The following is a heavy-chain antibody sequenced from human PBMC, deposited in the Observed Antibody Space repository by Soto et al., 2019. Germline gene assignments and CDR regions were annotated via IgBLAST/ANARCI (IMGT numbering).Heavy chain of an antibody. J-gene: IGHJ4*02. D-gene: IGHD3-10*01. V-gene: IGHV2-5*01. CDR2: IYWNDDK. CDR1: GFSLSTSGVG. Sequence: QITLKESGPTLVKPTQTLTLTCTFSGFSLSTSGVGVGWIRQPPGKALEWLALIYWNDDKRYSPSLKSRLTITKDNSKNQVVLTMTNMDPVDTATYYCAHSPSLYYYGSGPFDYWGQGTLVTVSS. CDR3: AHSPSLYYYGSGPFDY.